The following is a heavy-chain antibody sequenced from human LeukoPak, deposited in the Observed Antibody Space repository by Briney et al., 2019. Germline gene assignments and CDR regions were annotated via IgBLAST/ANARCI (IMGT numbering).Heavy chain of an antibody. J-gene: IGHJ6*03. V-gene: IGHV4-39*07. CDR3: ARDKTTYYYYYMDV. D-gene: IGHD1-7*01. Sequence: SETLSLTCTVSGGSISSSSYYWGWIRQPPGKGLEWIGSIYYSGSTYYNPSLKSRVTISVDTSKNQFSLKLSSVTAADTAVYYCARDKTTYYYYYMDVWGKGTTVTVSS. CDR2: IYYSGST. CDR1: GGSISSSSYY.